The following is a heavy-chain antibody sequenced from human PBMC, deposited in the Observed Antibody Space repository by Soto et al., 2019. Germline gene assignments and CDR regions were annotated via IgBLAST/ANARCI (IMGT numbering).Heavy chain of an antibody. CDR2: IYYSGST. CDR1: GGSISSYY. V-gene: IGHV4-59*01. Sequence: SETLSLTCTVSGGSISSYYWSWIRQPPGKGLEWIGYIYYSGSTNYNPSLKSRVTISVDTSKNQFSLRLTSVTAADTAIYYCAIIGGDYGSNNWLDPWGQGALVTVSS. D-gene: IGHD4-17*01. CDR3: AIIGGDYGSNNWLDP. J-gene: IGHJ5*02.